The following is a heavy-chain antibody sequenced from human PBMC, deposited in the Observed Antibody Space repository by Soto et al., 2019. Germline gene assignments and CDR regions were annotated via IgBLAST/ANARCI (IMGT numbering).Heavy chain of an antibody. J-gene: IGHJ2*01. V-gene: IGHV4-34*01. CDR2: INHSGST. CDR1: GGSFSPYF. D-gene: IGHD6-19*01. Sequence: RLSETLSLTCAVCGGSFSPYFWSWIRQPPGKGLEWIGEINHSGSTNYNPSLTRRATLSVDTSKNQVSLKLTSVTAADTAVYYCARLASGWQYYYFDFWGRGTPVTVS. CDR3: ARLASGWQYYYFDF.